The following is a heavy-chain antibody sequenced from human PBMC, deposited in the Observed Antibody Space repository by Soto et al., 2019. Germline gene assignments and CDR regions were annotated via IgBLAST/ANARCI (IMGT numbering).Heavy chain of an antibody. CDR2: INAGNGNT. CDR3: ARGLRGYCSGGSCYSPGY. J-gene: IGHJ4*02. V-gene: IGHV1-3*01. Sequence: ASVKVSCKASGYTFTSYAMHWVRQAPEQRLEWMGWINAGNGNTKYSQKFQGRVTITRDTSASTAYMELSSLRSEDTAVYYCARGLRGYCSGGSCYSPGYWGQGTLVTVSS. D-gene: IGHD2-15*01. CDR1: GYTFTSYA.